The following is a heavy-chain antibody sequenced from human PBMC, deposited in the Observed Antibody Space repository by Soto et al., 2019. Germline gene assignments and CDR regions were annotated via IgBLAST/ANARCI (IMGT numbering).Heavy chain of an antibody. V-gene: IGHV4-31*03. CDR3: ARASYYGDYGYYFDY. CDR2: IHYSGSS. CDR1: VGSISSGGYY. Sequence: QVQLQESGPGLVKPSQTLALTCTVSVGSISSGGYYWGWIRQHPGKGLERIGYIHYSGSSYYNPPRTSRVTISVDTSKIQFSLKLSSVVAADTAVYYCARASYYGDYGYYFDYWGQGTLVTVSS. J-gene: IGHJ4*02. D-gene: IGHD4-17*01.